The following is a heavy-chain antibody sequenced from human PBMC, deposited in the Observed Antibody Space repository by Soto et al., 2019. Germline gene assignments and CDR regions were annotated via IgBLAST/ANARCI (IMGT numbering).Heavy chain of an antibody. V-gene: IGHV1-18*04. CDR2: ISAYNGNT. J-gene: IGHJ5*02. CDR3: ARGIATGQLDP. D-gene: IGHD2-15*01. CDR1: GYTFTSYG. Sequence: SVEVSCKASGYTFTSYGISWVRQAPGQGLEWMGWISAYNGNTNYAQKLQGRVTMTTDTSASTAYMDLSSLRSEDTAVYYCARGIATGQLDPWGQGTLVTLSS.